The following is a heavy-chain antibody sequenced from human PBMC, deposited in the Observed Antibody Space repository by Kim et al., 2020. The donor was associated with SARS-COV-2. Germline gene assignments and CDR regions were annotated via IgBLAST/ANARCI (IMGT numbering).Heavy chain of an antibody. Sequence: GGSLRLSCAASGFTFDAYAMHWVRQAPGKGLEWVSGISWNSGSIGYADSVKGRFTISRDNAKNSLYLQMNSLRAEDTGLYYCAKDSTAADTRWFDPWGQGTLVTVSS. D-gene: IGHD6-13*01. CDR1: GFTFDAYA. V-gene: IGHV3-9*01. J-gene: IGHJ5*02. CDR2: ISWNSGSI. CDR3: AKDSTAADTRWFDP.